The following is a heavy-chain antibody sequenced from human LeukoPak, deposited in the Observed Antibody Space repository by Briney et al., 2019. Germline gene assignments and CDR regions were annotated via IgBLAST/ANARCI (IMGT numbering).Heavy chain of an antibody. CDR3: ARDSVVPAANADY. D-gene: IGHD2-2*01. J-gene: IGHJ4*02. CDR1: GYTFTIYG. Sequence: ASVKVSCKASGYTFTIYGSSWVRQAPGQGLEWMVWSSAYGGNTNYAQKLQGRVTMTTDTSTSTAYVELRSLRTDDTAVYYCARDSVVPAANADYWGQGTLVTVSS. V-gene: IGHV1-18*04. CDR2: SSAYGGNT.